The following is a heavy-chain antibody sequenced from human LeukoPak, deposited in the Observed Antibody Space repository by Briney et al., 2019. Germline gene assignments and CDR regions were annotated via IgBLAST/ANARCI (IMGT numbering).Heavy chain of an antibody. CDR2: IYYSGST. D-gene: IGHD1-1*01. V-gene: IGHV4-59*01. CDR1: GCSISSYY. CDR3: GRDTGTGPYYFDY. Sequence: PSETLSLTCTVSGCSISSYYWSWIRQPPGKGLEWIGYIYYSGSTNYNPSLKSRVTISVDTSKNQFSLKLSSVTAADTAVYYCGRDTGTGPYYFDYWGQGTLVTVSS. J-gene: IGHJ4*02.